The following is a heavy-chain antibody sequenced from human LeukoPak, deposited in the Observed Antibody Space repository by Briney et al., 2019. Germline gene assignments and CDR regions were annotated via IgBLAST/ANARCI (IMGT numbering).Heavy chain of an antibody. V-gene: IGHV3-49*03. CDR2: IRSKAYGGTT. CDR3: TSHTIDYMPFFPDY. Sequence: PGRSLILSCTASGFTFGDYAMSWFRQAPGKGLEWVGFIRSKAYGGTTEYAASVKGRFTFSRDDSKSIAYLQMNSLQTEDTAVYYCTSHTIDYMPFFPDYWGQGTLVTVSS. J-gene: IGHJ4*02. D-gene: IGHD4-11*01. CDR1: GFTFGDYA.